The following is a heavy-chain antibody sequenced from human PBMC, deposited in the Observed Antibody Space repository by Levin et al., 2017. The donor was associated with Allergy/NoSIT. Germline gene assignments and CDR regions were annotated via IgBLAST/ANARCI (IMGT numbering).Heavy chain of an antibody. CDR3: ARASGDYTFPDS. V-gene: IGHV1-2*02. D-gene: IGHD4-17*01. CDR2: INPNSGGT. CDR1: GYTFTGYY. J-gene: IGHJ4*02. Sequence: ASVKVSCKASGYTFTGYYMHWVRQAPGQGLEWMGWINPNSGGTNYAQKFQGRVTMTRDTSISTAYMELSRLRSDDTAVYYCARASGDYTFPDSWGQGTLVTVSS.